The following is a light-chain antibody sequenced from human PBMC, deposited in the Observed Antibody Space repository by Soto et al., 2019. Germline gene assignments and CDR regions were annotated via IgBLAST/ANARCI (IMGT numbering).Light chain of an antibody. Sequence: EIVLTQSPGTLSLSPGERATLSCRASQSVSSSYLAWYQQKPGQAPRLRIYGASSRSTGILDRFSGSGSGTDFTLTISTLEPEDFAVYYCQQYGSSPPMYTFGQGTKLEIK. CDR2: GAS. J-gene: IGKJ2*01. CDR1: QSVSSSY. V-gene: IGKV3-20*01. CDR3: QQYGSSPPMYT.